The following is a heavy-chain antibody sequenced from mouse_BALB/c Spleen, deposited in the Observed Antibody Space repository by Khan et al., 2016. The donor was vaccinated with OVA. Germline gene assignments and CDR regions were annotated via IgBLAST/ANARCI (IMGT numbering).Heavy chain of an antibody. CDR1: GYSITSDYA. CDR3: ARVYGGDFDY. Sequence: VQLKESGPGLVKPSQSLSLTCTVTGYSITSDYAWNWIRQFPGNKLEWMGFISYSGNTKYNPSLKSRFSIPRDPSKNQFFLQLNSVTTEDTATYYCARVYGGDFDYWGQGTSLTVSS. D-gene: IGHD1-1*01. V-gene: IGHV3-2*02. J-gene: IGHJ2*02. CDR2: ISYSGNT.